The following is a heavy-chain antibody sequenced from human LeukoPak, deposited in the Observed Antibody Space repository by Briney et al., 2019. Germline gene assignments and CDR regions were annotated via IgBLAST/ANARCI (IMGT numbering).Heavy chain of an antibody. CDR3: ASDGAYAMAV. J-gene: IGHJ6*02. CDR1: GFTVSSYA. D-gene: IGHD1-26*01. Sequence: GGSLRLSCAASGFTVSSYAMSWVRQAPGKGLVWVSHINNDATRTTYADSVRGRFTISRDNAKNTVSLQMNSLRAEDTAVYYCASDGAYAMAVWGQGTTVTVSS. CDR2: INNDATRT. V-gene: IGHV3-74*01.